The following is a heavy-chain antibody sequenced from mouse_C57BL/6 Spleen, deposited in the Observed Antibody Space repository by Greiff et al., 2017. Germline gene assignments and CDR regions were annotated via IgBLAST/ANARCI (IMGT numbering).Heavy chain of an antibody. D-gene: IGHD1-1*01. CDR3: AREVLAGGDFEG. CDR2: ISSGSSTI. CDR1: GFTFSDYG. V-gene: IGHV5-17*01. Sequence: DVKLVESGGGLVKPGGSLKLSCAASGFTFSDYGMHWVRQAPEKGLEWVAYISSGSSTIYYADTVKGRFTISRDNAKNTLFLQMTSLRSEDTAMYYCAREVLAGGDFEGWGTGTTVTVSS. J-gene: IGHJ1*03.